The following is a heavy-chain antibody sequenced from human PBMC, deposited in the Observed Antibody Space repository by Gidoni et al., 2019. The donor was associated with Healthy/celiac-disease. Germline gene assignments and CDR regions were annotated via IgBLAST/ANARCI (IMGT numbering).Heavy chain of an antibody. CDR3: ARSGLDDAFDI. Sequence: QVQRGESGGGWVKPGGSRRLSGAASGCTFSDYYMSWIRQAPGKGLALVSYISSSRSYTTYADSVKVRFTISRANAHNSLYLHMNSLSAADTAVYYCARSGLDDAFDIWGHGTMVTVSS. CDR2: ISSSRSYT. CDR1: GCTFSDYY. J-gene: IGHJ3*02. V-gene: IGHV3-11*05. D-gene: IGHD3-10*01.